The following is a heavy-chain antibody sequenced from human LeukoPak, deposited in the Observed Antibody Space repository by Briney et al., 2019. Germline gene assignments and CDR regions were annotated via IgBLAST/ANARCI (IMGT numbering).Heavy chain of an antibody. D-gene: IGHD2-2*01. Sequence: SETLSLTCTVSGGSISSYYWSWIRQPPGKGLEWIGYIYYSGSTNYNPSLKSRVTISVDTSKNQFSLKLSSVTAADTAVYYCARSDCSSNSCHLPWYFDLWGRGTLVTVSS. CDR1: GGSISSYY. CDR2: IYYSGST. J-gene: IGHJ2*01. V-gene: IGHV4-59*01. CDR3: ARSDCSSNSCHLPWYFDL.